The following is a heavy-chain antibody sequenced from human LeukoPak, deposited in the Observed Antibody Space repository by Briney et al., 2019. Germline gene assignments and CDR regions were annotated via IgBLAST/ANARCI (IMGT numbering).Heavy chain of an antibody. J-gene: IGHJ4*02. V-gene: IGHV3-9*01. CDR2: ISWNSGSI. Sequence: PGRSLRLSCAASGFTFDDYAMHWVRQAPGKGLEWVSGISWNSGSIGYADSVKGRFTISRDSAKNSLYLQMNSLRAEDTALYYCAKDMKGSGSYTFDYWGQGTLVTVSS. D-gene: IGHD3-10*01. CDR3: AKDMKGSGSYTFDY. CDR1: GFTFDDYA.